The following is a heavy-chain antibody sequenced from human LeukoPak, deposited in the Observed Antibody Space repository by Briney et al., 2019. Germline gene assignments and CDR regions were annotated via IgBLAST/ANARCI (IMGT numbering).Heavy chain of an antibody. Sequence: ASVRVSCKASGYTFTGYYMHWVRQAPGQGLEWMGWINPNSGGTNYAQKFQGRVTMTRDTSISTAYMELSRPRSDDTAVYYCARANWGSFFDPWGQGTLVTVSS. CDR2: INPNSGGT. CDR1: GYTFTGYY. V-gene: IGHV1-2*02. D-gene: IGHD7-27*01. CDR3: ARANWGSFFDP. J-gene: IGHJ5*02.